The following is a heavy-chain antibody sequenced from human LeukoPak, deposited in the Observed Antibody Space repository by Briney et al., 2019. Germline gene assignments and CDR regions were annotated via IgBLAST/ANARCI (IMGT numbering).Heavy chain of an antibody. D-gene: IGHD3-16*01. J-gene: IGHJ4*02. V-gene: IGHV3-72*01. CDR2: IIEKIYNFTT. CDR3: VRVRGNYLDY. Sequence: PGGSLRLSCAASGFTFSDHYMDGVRQAPGKGLEWVGRIIEKIYNFTTQFAASVKGRFSISRDDSQSSLYLQMNSLDVDDTAVYYCVRVRGNYLDYWGQGTLVTVSS. CDR1: GFTFSDHY.